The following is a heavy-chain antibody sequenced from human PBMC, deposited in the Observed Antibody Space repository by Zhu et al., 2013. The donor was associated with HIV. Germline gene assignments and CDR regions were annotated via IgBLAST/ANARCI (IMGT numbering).Heavy chain of an antibody. J-gene: IGHJ2*01. D-gene: IGHD3-10*01. CDR3: ARDVSLTYGSGSSMRHFDL. Sequence: QVHLVQSGAEVKKPGASVKVSCKASGYTFTTYYMHWVRQAPGQGLEWMGIINPSRGSTNYAQKFQGRVTMTRDTSTSTVYMELSSLRSEDTAVYYCARDVSLTYGSGSSMRHFDLWGRGTLVIVSS. V-gene: IGHV1-46*01. CDR2: INPSRGST. CDR1: GYTFTTYY.